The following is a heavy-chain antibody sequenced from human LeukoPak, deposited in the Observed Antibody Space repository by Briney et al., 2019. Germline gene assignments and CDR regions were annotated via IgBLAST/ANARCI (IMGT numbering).Heavy chain of an antibody. CDR3: ARRRGGSGAYYVDY. CDR2: IYPYDSDT. Sequence: GESLKISCKGSGFTFSSFYIGWVRQMPGKGLGWMGIIYPYDSDTRYGPSFQGQVTISVDMSVSTAYLQWNSLKASDTAIYYCARRRGGSGAYYVDYWGQGTLVTVSS. V-gene: IGHV5-51*01. D-gene: IGHD3-10*01. J-gene: IGHJ4*02. CDR1: GFTFSSFY.